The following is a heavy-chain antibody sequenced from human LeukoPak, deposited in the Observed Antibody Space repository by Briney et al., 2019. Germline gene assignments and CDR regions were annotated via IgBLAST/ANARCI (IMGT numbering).Heavy chain of an antibody. Sequence: GGSLRLSCSASGFTFSSYAMHWVRQAPGKGLEYVSAISSNGGSTYYADSVKGRFTISRDNSKNTLYLQMGSLRAEDTAVYYCVKLSAAGTDYWGQGTLVTVSS. J-gene: IGHJ4*02. V-gene: IGHV3-64D*06. CDR2: ISSNGGST. D-gene: IGHD6-13*01. CDR3: VKLSAAGTDY. CDR1: GFTFSSYA.